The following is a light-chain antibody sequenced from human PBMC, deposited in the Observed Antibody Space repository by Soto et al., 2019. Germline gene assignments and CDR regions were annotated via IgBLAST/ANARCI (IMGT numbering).Light chain of an antibody. Sequence: EIVLTQSPATLTLSPGDRATLSCRASQSVRSSLAWYQQKPGQAPRLLIYDASKRATGIPARFSGSASGTDFTLTISSLEPGDFAVYYCQQRSDWPPELTCGGGTKVETK. CDR1: QSVRSS. V-gene: IGKV3-11*01. CDR3: QQRSDWPPELT. J-gene: IGKJ4*01. CDR2: DAS.